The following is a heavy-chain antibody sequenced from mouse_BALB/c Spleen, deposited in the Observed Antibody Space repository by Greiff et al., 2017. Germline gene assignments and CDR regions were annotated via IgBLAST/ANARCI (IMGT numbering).Heavy chain of an antibody. J-gene: IGHJ4*01. CDR2: INPYNGAT. CDR1: GYSFTGYY. V-gene: IGHV1-31*01. D-gene: IGHD2-4*01. CDR3: ARGGAYYDYDYYAMDY. Sequence: VQLQQSGPELVKPGASVKISCKASGYSFTGYYMHWVKQSHVKSLEWIGRINPYNGATSYNQNFKDKASLTVDKSSSTAYMELHSLTSEDSAVYYCARGGAYYDYDYYAMDYWGQGTSVTVSS.